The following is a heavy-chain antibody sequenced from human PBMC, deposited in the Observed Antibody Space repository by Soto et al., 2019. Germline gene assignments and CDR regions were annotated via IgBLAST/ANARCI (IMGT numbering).Heavy chain of an antibody. Sequence: EVQLLESGGGLVQPGGSLRLSCAASGFTFSSYAMSWVRQAPGKGLEWVSGISGSGGSTYYADSVKGRFTISRDNSKNTLYQQMNSLRAEDTAVHYCAKRITAALGLAPSGGVFDYWGQGTLFTVSS. V-gene: IGHV3-23*01. CDR3: AKRITAALGLAPSGGVFDY. CDR2: ISGSGGST. J-gene: IGHJ4*02. CDR1: GFTFSSYA. D-gene: IGHD6-13*01.